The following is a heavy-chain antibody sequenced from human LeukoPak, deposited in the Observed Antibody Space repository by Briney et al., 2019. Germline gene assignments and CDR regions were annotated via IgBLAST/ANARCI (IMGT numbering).Heavy chain of an antibody. V-gene: IGHV1-69*04. CDR3: ARGRRILVGDTNAGDFFDY. CDR2: IIPILGIA. Sequence: GASVKVSCKASGGTFSSYAISWVRQAPGQGLEWMGRIIPILGIANYAQKFQGRVTITADKSTSTAYMELNSLRSDDTAVYYCARGRRILVGDTNAGDFFDYWGQGTLVTVSS. J-gene: IGHJ4*02. CDR1: GGTFSSYA. D-gene: IGHD1-26*01.